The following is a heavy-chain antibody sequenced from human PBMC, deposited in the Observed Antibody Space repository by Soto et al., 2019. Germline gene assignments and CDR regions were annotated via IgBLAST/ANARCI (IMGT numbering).Heavy chain of an antibody. CDR1: GGTFSSYA. D-gene: IGHD6-6*01. V-gene: IGHV1-69*13. Sequence: ASVEGLCKASGGTFSSYAISWVRQAPGQGLEWMGGIIPIFGTANYAQKFQGRVTITADESTSTAYMELSSLRSEDTAVYYCAIGLGQLAAGVWFDPWGQGTLVTVSS. CDR3: AIGLGQLAAGVWFDP. CDR2: IIPIFGTA. J-gene: IGHJ5*02.